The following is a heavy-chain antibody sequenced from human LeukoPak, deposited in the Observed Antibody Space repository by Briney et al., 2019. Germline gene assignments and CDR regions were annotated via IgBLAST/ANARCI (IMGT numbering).Heavy chain of an antibody. CDR2: FEPSGTT. CDR3: AKEGAAAGPDFDL. Sequence: SETLSLTCTVSGASIQNHYWSWIRQPAGKGMEWIGRFEPSGTTKYNPSLKSRITMSVDTSKNQFSLELNSVTAADTAVYYCAKEGAAAGPDFDLWGQGTLVIVSS. V-gene: IGHV4-4*07. CDR1: GASIQNHY. D-gene: IGHD6-13*01. J-gene: IGHJ4*02.